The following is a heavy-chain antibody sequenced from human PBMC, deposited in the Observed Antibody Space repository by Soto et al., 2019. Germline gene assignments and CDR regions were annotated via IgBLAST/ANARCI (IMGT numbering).Heavy chain of an antibody. J-gene: IGHJ3*02. CDR3: ARANDLNAFDM. CDR2: IYSGGTD. CDR1: GFSVSATKY. V-gene: IGHV3-53*04. Sequence: EVQLVESGGGLVQPGGSLRLSCVASGFSVSATKYMNWLRQAPDKGLEWVSVIYSGGTDYYAGAVKGPFTISRHDSNNTLYLQMDSLRPEDTAVYFCARANDLNAFDMWGQGTMVTVSS.